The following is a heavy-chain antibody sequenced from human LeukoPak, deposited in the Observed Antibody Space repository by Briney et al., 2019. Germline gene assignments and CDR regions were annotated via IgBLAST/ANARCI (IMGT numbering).Heavy chain of an antibody. J-gene: IGHJ4*02. Sequence: PGGSLRLSCAASGFTISSYLMNWVRQAPGKGLEWVANIKPDGSEKFYADSVEGRFTISRDNAKNSVYLQMDSLRAEDTAVYYCARNGGPSYWGQGTLVTVSS. CDR1: GFTISSYL. V-gene: IGHV3-7*01. CDR2: IKPDGSEK. CDR3: ARNGGPSY.